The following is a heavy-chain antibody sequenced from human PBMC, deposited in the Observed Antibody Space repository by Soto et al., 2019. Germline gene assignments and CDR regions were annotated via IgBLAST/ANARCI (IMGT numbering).Heavy chain of an antibody. D-gene: IGHD1-26*01. CDR2: ISGTGGST. CDR3: ARRGSGSYYDY. V-gene: IGHV3-23*01. Sequence: EVQLLESGGGLIQHGGSLRLSCTASGFTFSSYAMRWVRQAPGKGLERVSAISGTGGSTYYADSVKGRFTISRDNSKNTLYLQMNSLRAEDTAVYYCARRGSGSYYDYWGQGTLVTVSS. CDR1: GFTFSSYA. J-gene: IGHJ4*02.